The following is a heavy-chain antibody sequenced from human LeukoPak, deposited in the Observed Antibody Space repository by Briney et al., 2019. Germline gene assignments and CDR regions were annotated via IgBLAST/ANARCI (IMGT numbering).Heavy chain of an antibody. Sequence: SETLSLTCTVSGGSIRSSYYYWGWIRQPPGKGLEWIGSIYDSGSTYYNPSLKSRVTISVDTSKNQFSLKLSSVTAADTAVYYCASGYDLFDYWGQGTLVTVSS. V-gene: IGHV4-39*07. CDR2: IYDSGST. J-gene: IGHJ4*02. CDR1: GGSIRSSYYY. CDR3: ASGYDLFDY. D-gene: IGHD5-12*01.